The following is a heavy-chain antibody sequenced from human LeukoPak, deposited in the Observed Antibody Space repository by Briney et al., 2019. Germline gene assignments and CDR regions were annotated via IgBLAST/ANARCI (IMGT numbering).Heavy chain of an antibody. D-gene: IGHD6-19*01. Sequence: SQTLSLTCAVSGGSISSGGYSWSWIRQPPGKGLEWIGYIYYSGSTYYNPSLKSRVTISVDTSKNQFSLNVSSVTAADTAVYYCARDGAVAGSDYWGQGTLVTVSS. CDR2: IYYSGST. CDR1: GGSISSGGYS. J-gene: IGHJ4*02. V-gene: IGHV4-30-4*07. CDR3: ARDGAVAGSDY.